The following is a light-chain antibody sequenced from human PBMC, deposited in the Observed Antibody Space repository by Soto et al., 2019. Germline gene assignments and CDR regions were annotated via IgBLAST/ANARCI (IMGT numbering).Light chain of an antibody. CDR2: GAS. CDR3: QLYNNRPLS. Sequence: IGMTQAPSSKSVTPGERATLSSRASQSVSSSLAWYQQKPGQAPRLLIYGASTRATGIPARFSGSGSGTEFTLTIYSLQSEACAGYYCQLYNNRPLSFCGGTKVDIK. CDR1: QSVSSS. V-gene: IGKV3-15*01. J-gene: IGKJ4*01.